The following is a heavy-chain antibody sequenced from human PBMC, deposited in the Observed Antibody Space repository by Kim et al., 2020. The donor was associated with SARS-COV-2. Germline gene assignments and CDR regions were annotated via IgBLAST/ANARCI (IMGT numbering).Heavy chain of an antibody. CDR3: ARVAGFSYDSYYFDY. V-gene: IGHV4-39*07. CDR2: IYYSGNS. J-gene: IGHJ4*02. CDR1: GGSVSSTIYY. Sequence: SETLSLTCTVSGGSVSSTIYYWGWIRHPPGKGLEWIGRIYYSGNSIYNPSLESRVTISIHTSENQFSLRLTSVTAADTAVYFCARVAGFSYDSYYFDYWGQGTPVTVSP. D-gene: IGHD5-18*01.